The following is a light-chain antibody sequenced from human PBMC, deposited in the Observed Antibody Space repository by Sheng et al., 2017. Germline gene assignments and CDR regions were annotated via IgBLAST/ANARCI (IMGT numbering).Light chain of an antibody. CDR1: QSVIRY. J-gene: IGKJ5*01. CDR3: QQRSSWPPT. Sequence: EIVLTQSPATLSLSPGERATLSCRASQSVIRYLAWYQQKPGQAPRLLIYGASSGATGIPGRFSGSGSGTDFSLTISSLEPEDFAVYYCQQRSSWPPTFGQGTRLEIK. V-gene: IGKV3-11*01. CDR2: GAS.